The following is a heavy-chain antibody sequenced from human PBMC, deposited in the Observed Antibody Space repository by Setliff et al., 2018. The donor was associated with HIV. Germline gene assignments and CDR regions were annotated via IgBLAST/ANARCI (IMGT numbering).Heavy chain of an antibody. J-gene: IGHJ6*02. D-gene: IGHD4-17*01. V-gene: IGHV4-59*08. CDR2: IRHTGST. CDR3: ARGGPTVAFGLDV. Sequence: SETLSLTCSVSGGSITNYYWGWIRQSPGKGLEWIGFIRHTGSTSYYPSLKGRVTISLDTSNTQFSLNLNAVTAADPAVYYCARGGPTVAFGLDVWGQGTTVTVSS. CDR1: GGSITNYY.